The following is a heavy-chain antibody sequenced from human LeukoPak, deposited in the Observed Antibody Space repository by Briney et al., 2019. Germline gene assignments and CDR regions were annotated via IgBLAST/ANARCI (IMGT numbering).Heavy chain of an antibody. CDR2: INHSGST. Sequence: SETLSLTCAVYGGSFSSYYWSWIRQPPGKGLEWIGEINHSGSTNYNPSLKSRVTISVDTSKSQFSLKLSSVTAADTAVYYCAREGLVGGYYNYWGQGTLVTVSS. CDR1: GGSFSSYY. CDR3: AREGLVGGYYNY. D-gene: IGHD3-3*01. J-gene: IGHJ4*02. V-gene: IGHV4-34*01.